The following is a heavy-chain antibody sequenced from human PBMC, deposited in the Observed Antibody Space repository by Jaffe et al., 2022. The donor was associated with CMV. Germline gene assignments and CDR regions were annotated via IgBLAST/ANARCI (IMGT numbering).Heavy chain of an antibody. J-gene: IGHJ4*02. CDR2: INAGNGNT. V-gene: IGHV1-3*01. CDR3: ARGGRVYDSSGFDYQPPFDY. Sequence: QVQLVQSGAEVKKPGASVKVSCKASGYTFTSYAMHWVRQAPGQRLEWMGWINAGNGNTKYSQKFQGRVTITRDTSASTAYMELSSLRSEDTAVYYCARGGRVYDSSGFDYQPPFDYWGQGTLVTVSS. D-gene: IGHD3-22*01. CDR1: GYTFTSYA.